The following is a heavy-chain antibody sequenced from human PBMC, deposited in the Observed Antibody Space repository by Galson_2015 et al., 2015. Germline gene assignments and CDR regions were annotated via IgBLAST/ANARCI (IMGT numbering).Heavy chain of an antibody. CDR2: ISSSGSYL. Sequence: SLRLSCAASGFTFSSYSMNWVRQAPGKGLEWVSSISSSGSYLYYADSVKGRFTISRDNAKNSLYLQMNSLRAEDTPVYYCASDPPRAMGVYFYHCMDVWGQGTSVTVSS. J-gene: IGHJ6*02. D-gene: IGHD5-18*01. CDR1: GFTFSSYS. CDR3: ASDPPRAMGVYFYHCMDV. V-gene: IGHV3-21*01.